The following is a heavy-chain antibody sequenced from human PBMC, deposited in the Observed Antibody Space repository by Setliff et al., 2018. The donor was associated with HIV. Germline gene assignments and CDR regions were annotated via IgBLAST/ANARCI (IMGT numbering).Heavy chain of an antibody. J-gene: IGHJ4*02. Sequence: PSETLSLTCTVSGASISSNYWSWIRQAAGKGLEWVGRLHISGNSNYSPSLKSRVNMSIDTSKNQFSLKLSSVIAADTAVYYCARGAELLWFGELHNIPYFDYWGQGTLVTVSS. D-gene: IGHD3-10*01. CDR3: ARGAELLWFGELHNIPYFDY. CDR2: LHISGNS. V-gene: IGHV4-4*07. CDR1: GASISSNY.